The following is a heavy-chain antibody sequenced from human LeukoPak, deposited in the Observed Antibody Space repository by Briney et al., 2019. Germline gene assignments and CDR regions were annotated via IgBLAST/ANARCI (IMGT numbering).Heavy chain of an antibody. J-gene: IGHJ6*02. Sequence: GASVKVSCKASGYRFSSYGITWVRRAPGQGLEWMGWISGYKGNAVYAQKFQGRVTMTIDTSTTTAYMEVRSLRSDDTAVYYCAREGLEYYGMDVWGQGSTVTVSS. CDR1: GYRFSSYG. D-gene: IGHD5-24*01. V-gene: IGHV1-18*01. CDR3: AREGLEYYGMDV. CDR2: ISGYKGNA.